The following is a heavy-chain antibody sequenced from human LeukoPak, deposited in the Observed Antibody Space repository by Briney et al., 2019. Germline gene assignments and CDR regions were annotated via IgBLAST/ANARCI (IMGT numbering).Heavy chain of an antibody. J-gene: IGHJ4*02. Sequence: GGSLRLSCTASGFTFDDYAMSWVRQAPGKGLEWVCFIRSKAYGGTTEYAASVKGRFTISRDDSKSIAYLQMNSLKTEDTAVYYCTRVVPAAIGDYWGQGTLVTVSS. V-gene: IGHV3-49*04. D-gene: IGHD2-2*01. CDR2: IRSKAYGGTT. CDR1: GFTFDDYA. CDR3: TRVVPAAIGDY.